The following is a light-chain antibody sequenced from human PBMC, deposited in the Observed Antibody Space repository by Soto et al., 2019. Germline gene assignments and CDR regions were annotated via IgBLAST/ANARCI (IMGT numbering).Light chain of an antibody. CDR1: QGISTY. CDR2: TAS. Sequence: DIHLTQSPSFLSASVGDRVTIACRASQGISTYLAWYQQTQGKAPNLLIYTASTLQTGVPSRFRGSAFGTECTLPISRLQPEDFSTYYCQQLAGFPITFGQGTRLEIK. J-gene: IGKJ5*01. V-gene: IGKV1-9*01. CDR3: QQLAGFPIT.